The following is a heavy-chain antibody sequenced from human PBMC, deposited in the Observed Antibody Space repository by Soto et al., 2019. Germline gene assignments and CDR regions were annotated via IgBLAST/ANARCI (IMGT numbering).Heavy chain of an antibody. J-gene: IGHJ4*02. CDR3: AKDRGWSNYYGSGDLDY. CDR2: ISGSGGST. Sequence: HPGGSLRLSCAASGFTFSSYAMSWVRQAPGKGLEWVSAISGSGGSTYYADSVKGRFTISRDNSKNTLYLQMNSLRAEDTAVYYCAKDRGWSNYYGSGDLDYWGQGTLVTVSS. CDR1: GFTFSSYA. D-gene: IGHD3-10*01. V-gene: IGHV3-23*01.